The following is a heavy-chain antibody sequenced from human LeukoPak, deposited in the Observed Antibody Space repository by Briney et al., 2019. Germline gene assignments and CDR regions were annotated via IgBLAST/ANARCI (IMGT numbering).Heavy chain of an antibody. V-gene: IGHV4-39*01. J-gene: IGHJ5*02. Sequence: PSETLSLTCTVSGRSISSTSYFWGWIRQPPGKGLEYIASIFYSGSIYHNPSLKSRITISVDTSKNQLSLKLSSVTAADTAADYCVQEYYYLSGSYPGWFDPWGQGTLVTVSS. CDR3: VQEYYYLSGSYPGWFDP. D-gene: IGHD3-10*01. CDR2: IFYSGSI. CDR1: GRSISSTSYF.